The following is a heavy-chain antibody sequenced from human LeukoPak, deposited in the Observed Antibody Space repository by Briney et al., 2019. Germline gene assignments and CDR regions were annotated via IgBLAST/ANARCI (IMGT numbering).Heavy chain of an antibody. V-gene: IGHV3-23*01. CDR3: ANNSTVVKGDFDI. Sequence: GGSLRLSCAASGFTFSSYVISWVRQAPGKGLEWVSAISGSGGGTYYTDSVKGRFTISRDNSKNTLYLQMNSLRGEDTAVYYCANNSTVVKGDFDIWGQGTMVTVPS. D-gene: IGHD3-22*01. CDR2: ISGSGGGT. CDR1: GFTFSSYV. J-gene: IGHJ3*02.